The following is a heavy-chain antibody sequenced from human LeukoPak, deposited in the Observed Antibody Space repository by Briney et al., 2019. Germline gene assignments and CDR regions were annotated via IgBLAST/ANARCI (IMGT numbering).Heavy chain of an antibody. Sequence: PGGSLRLSCAASGFTFSSYAMSWVRQAPGKGLEWVSTISGSGGSTYYADSVKSRFTISRDNSKNTLYLQMNSLRAEDTAEYYCAKDSGDGYNIGGFDYWGQGTLVTVSS. D-gene: IGHD5-24*01. CDR3: AKDSGDGYNIGGFDY. CDR2: ISGSGGST. V-gene: IGHV3-23*01. CDR1: GFTFSSYA. J-gene: IGHJ4*02.